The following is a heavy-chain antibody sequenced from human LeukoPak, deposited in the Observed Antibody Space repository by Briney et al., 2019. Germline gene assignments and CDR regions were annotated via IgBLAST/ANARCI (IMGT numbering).Heavy chain of an antibody. CDR3: AKADDVVVPADFDY. D-gene: IGHD2-2*01. Sequence: GGSLRLSCAVSGFTFSNFAMHWVRQAPGKGLEWVAVISDEGNTKIYADSVKGRVTISRDNSKNTMYLQMNSLRPEDTAVYYCAKADDVVVPADFDYWGQGTLVTVSS. V-gene: IGHV3-30-3*01. J-gene: IGHJ4*02. CDR2: ISDEGNTK. CDR1: GFTFSNFA.